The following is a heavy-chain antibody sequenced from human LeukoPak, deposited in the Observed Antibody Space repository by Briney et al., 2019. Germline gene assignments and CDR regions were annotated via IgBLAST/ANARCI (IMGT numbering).Heavy chain of an antibody. CDR3: ARAAGYGLFDY. CDR2: INSDGSST. D-gene: IGHD5-12*01. J-gene: IGHJ4*02. CDR1: GFTFSSYW. V-gene: IGHV3-74*01. Sequence: PGGSLRLSCAASGFTFSSYWMHWVRQAPGKGLVWVSRINSDGSSTSYADSVKGRFTISRDNAKNTLYLQMNSLRAEDTAVYYCARAAGYGLFDYWGQGTLVTVSP.